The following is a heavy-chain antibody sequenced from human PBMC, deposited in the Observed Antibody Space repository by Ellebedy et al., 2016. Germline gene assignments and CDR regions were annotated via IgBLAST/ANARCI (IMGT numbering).Heavy chain of an antibody. V-gene: IGHV3-33*05. J-gene: IGHJ5*02. CDR1: GFTFSRNG. D-gene: IGHD2-15*01. Sequence: LSLTCEASGFTFSRNGMHWVRQAPGKGLEWVALISYDGSNKYYADSVKGRFTISRDSSKNTLYLQMNSLRAEDTAVYYCARGVGSGWSDPWGQGTLVTVSS. CDR2: ISYDGSNK. CDR3: ARGVGSGWSDP.